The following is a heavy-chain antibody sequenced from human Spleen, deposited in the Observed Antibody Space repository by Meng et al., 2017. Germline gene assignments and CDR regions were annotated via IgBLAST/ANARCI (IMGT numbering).Heavy chain of an antibody. CDR3: AKGVTGSYSYYDYGLDV. D-gene: IGHD1-26*01. CDR1: GFTFDDYA. J-gene: IGHJ6*02. Sequence: GGSLRLSCAASGFTFDDYALHWVRQAPGKGLEWVSGISWNSGSIGYADSVKGRFTISRDNARNSLHLQMNSLRAEDMALYYCAKGVTGSYSYYDYGLDVWGQGTTVTVSS. CDR2: ISWNSGSI. V-gene: IGHV3-9*03.